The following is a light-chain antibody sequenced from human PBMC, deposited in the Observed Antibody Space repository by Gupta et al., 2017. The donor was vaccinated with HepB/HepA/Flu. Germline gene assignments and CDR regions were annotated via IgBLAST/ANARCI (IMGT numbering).Light chain of an antibody. V-gene: IGLV3-9*01. CDR3: QVWDITTAHVV. CDR2: RDS. CDR1: NIGSKN. Sequence: SYELTQPLSVSVALGQTARITCGGNNIGSKNVHWYQQKPVQAPVLVIYRDSNRPSEIPERFSGSNSGNTATLTISRAQAGDEADYYCQVWDITTAHVVFGGGTNLTVL. J-gene: IGLJ2*01.